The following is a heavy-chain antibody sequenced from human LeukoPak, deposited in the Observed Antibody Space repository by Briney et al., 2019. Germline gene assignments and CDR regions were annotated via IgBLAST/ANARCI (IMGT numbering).Heavy chain of an antibody. D-gene: IGHD3-3*01. CDR3: ASQVIPSGDFDY. V-gene: IGHV3-23*01. Sequence: GGSLRLSCAASGFTFSSYARSMVRQAPGKGLEWVSAISGSGGSTYYADSVKGRFTISRDNSKNTLYLQMNSLRAEDTAVYYCASQVIPSGDFDYWGQGTLVTVSS. J-gene: IGHJ4*02. CDR1: GFTFSSYA. CDR2: ISGSGGST.